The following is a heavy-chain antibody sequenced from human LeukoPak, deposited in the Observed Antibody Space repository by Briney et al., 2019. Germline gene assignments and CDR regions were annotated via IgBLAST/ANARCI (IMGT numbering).Heavy chain of an antibody. D-gene: IGHD1-26*01. CDR3: ARARDGSYDY. CDR2: ISSSSRTT. V-gene: IGHV3-48*02. Sequence: GGSLRLSCAASGFTFSSNSMNWVRQAPGKGLEWISYISSSSRTTHYADSVKGRFTISRDNAKNSLYLQMSSLRDEDTAVYYCARARDGSYDYWGQGTLVTVSS. J-gene: IGHJ4*02. CDR1: GFTFSSNS.